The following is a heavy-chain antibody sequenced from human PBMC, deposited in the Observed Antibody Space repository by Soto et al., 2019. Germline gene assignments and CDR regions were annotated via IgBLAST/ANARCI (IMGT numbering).Heavy chain of an antibody. CDR2: INHSGST. J-gene: IGHJ4*02. V-gene: IGHV4-34*01. CDR1: GGSFSGYY. CDR3: ARVVHGMVGASY. Sequence: SETLSLTCAVYGGSFSGYYWSWIRQPPGKGLEWIGEINHSGSTNYNPSLKSRVTISVDTSKNQFSLKLSSVTAADTAVYYCARVVHGMVGASYWGQGTLVTVSS. D-gene: IGHD1-26*01.